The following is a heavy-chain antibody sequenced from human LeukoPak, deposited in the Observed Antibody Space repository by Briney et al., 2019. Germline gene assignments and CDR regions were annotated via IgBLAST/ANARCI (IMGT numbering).Heavy chain of an antibody. D-gene: IGHD6-19*01. V-gene: IGHV1-3*03. CDR2: INTRTGNA. CDR1: GYTFTAYY. J-gene: IGHJ4*02. Sequence: ASVKVSCKASGYTFTAYYIHWVRQAPGQRLEWMGWINTRTGNAYYSQELQGRLTITRDTSASTAYMELSSLRSEDMAVYYCAKDSGSGWYEFRWGQGTLVTVSS. CDR3: AKDSGSGWYEFR.